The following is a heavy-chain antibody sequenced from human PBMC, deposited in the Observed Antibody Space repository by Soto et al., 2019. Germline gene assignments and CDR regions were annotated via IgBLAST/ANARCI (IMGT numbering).Heavy chain of an antibody. CDR2: IYHSGST. CDR3: ARVAVAGTRIDY. J-gene: IGHJ4*02. Sequence: QVQLQESGPGLVKPSGTLSLTCAVSGGSISSSNWWSWVRQPPGKGLEWIGEIYHSGSTNYNPSLTRRVTISVANSKNHFSLKLSSVTAAATAVFYCARVAVAGTRIDYWGQGTLVTVSS. D-gene: IGHD6-19*01. CDR1: GGSISSSNW. V-gene: IGHV4-4*02.